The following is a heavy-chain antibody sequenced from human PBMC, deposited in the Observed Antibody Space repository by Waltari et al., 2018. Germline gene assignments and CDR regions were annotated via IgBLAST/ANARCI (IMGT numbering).Heavy chain of an antibody. D-gene: IGHD3-3*01. CDR1: GYTLTELS. CDR2: FDPEDVET. V-gene: IGHV1-24*01. Sequence: QVQLVQSGAEVKKPGASVKVSCKVSGYTLTELSMHWVRQAPGKGLEWMGGFDPEDVETIYAQKFQGRVTMTEDTSTSTVYMEVSSLRSEDTAVYYCARSDYDFWTGAGVFHYWGQGTLVTVSS. J-gene: IGHJ4*02. CDR3: ARSDYDFWTGAGVFHY.